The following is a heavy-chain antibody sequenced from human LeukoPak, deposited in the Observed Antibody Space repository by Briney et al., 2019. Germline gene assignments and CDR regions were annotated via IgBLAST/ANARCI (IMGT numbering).Heavy chain of an antibody. CDR1: GFTYSAYN. CDR3: AKEGFDS. CDR2: ISNSGGST. J-gene: IGHJ4*02. Sequence: GGSLRLSCAASGFTYSAYNMNWVRQAPGKGLEWVSSISNSGGSTYYADSVKGRFTISRDNSKNTLYLQMNSLRAEDTAVYYCAKEGFDSWGQGTLVTVSS. V-gene: IGHV3-23*01.